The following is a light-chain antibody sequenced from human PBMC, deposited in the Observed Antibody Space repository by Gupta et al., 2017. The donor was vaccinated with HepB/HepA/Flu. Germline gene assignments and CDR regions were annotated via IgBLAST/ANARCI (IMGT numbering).Light chain of an antibody. J-gene: IGKJ2*01. CDR3: MQDLQIHI. V-gene: IGKV2-28*01. CDR2: LAS. Sequence: DIVMTQSPLSLPVTPGEPASISCRSSQSLLHGNGYIYVDWYLQKPGQSPQLLIYLASKRASGVPDRFSGSGSGTDFTLKSSRGEAEDVGIYYCMQDLQIHIFGQGTMLEIK. CDR1: QSLLHGNGYIY.